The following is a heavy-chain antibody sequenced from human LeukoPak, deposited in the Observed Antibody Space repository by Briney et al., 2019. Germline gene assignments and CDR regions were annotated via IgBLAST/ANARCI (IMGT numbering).Heavy chain of an antibody. D-gene: IGHD6-13*01. CDR2: INPNSGGT. J-gene: IGHJ3*02. V-gene: IGHV1-2*02. CDR3: ARDRLRVAAAGYDAFDI. Sequence: ASVKVSCKASGYTFTGYYMHWVRQAPGQGLEWRGWINPNSGGTNYAQKFQGRVTMTRDTSISTAYMELSRLRSDDTAVYYCARDRLRVAAAGYDAFDIWGQGTMVTVSS. CDR1: GYTFTGYY.